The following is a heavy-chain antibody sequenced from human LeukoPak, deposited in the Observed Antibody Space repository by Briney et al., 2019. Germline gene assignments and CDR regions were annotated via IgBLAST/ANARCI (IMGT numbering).Heavy chain of an antibody. CDR3: ARDLIAGDYYYGMDV. CDR1: GFTFSSYA. J-gene: IGHJ6*02. Sequence: GGSPRLSCAASGFTFSSYAMHWVRQAPGKGLEWVAVISYDGSNKYYADSVKGRFTISRDNSKNTLYLQMNSLRAEDTAVYYCARDLIAGDYYYGMDVWGQGTTVTVSS. D-gene: IGHD3-22*01. V-gene: IGHV3-30*04. CDR2: ISYDGSNK.